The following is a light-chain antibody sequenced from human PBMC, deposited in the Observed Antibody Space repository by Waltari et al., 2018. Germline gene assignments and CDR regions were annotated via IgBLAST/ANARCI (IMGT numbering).Light chain of an antibody. CDR1: ESIGNR. V-gene: IGKV1-39*01. Sequence: DIQLTQSPSSLSASVGDRVSITCRASESIGNRLNWYQQRQGNAPKLLIYAASTLQSGPPSKSAGSGSGTDFALTISSLQPEDIVTYYCQQSYTTPRTYKNPRTFGQGTQVEIK. CDR3: QQSYTTPRTYKNPRT. CDR2: AAS. J-gene: IGKJ1*01.